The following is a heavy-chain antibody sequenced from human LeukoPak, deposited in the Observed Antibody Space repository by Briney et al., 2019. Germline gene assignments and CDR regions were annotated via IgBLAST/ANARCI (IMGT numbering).Heavy chain of an antibody. V-gene: IGHV4-59*01. D-gene: IGHD2/OR15-2a*01. CDR1: GGSISSYF. CDR2: IYYSGST. J-gene: IGHJ3*02. Sequence: SETLSLTCTVSGGSISSYFWSWLRQPPGTGLEWIGYIYYSGSTNYNPSLKSRVTISVDTSKNQFSLKLSSVTAADTAVYYCARVLSGAFDIWGQGTMVTVSS. CDR3: ARVLSGAFDI.